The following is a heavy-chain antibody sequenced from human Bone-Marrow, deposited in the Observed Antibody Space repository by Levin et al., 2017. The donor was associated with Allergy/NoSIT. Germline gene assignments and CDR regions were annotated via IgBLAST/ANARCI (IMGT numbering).Heavy chain of an antibody. CDR3: AKEGLAVAGYYFDS. V-gene: IGHV3-23*01. CDR1: GFTFSSYA. J-gene: IGHJ4*02. D-gene: IGHD6-19*01. CDR2: ISGSGTIT. Sequence: GGSLRLSCAASGFTFSSYAMSWVRQAPGKGLEWVSSISGSGTITHYAESVKGRFTISRDLSKNMLHLQMNSLRAEDTAIYFCAKEGLAVAGYYFDSWGQGTLVTVSS.